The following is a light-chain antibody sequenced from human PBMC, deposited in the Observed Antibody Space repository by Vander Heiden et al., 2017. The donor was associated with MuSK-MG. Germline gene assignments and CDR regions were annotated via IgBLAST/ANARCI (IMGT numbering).Light chain of an antibody. Sequence: DIQMTQSPSSLSASVGDRVTITCRASQSISSYLNWYQQKPGKAPKLLIYAASSLQSGVPSRFSGSGSGTDFTLTISRLQPEDFATYYCQQSYSTPQTFGPGTKVEIK. CDR2: AAS. V-gene: IGKV1-39*01. J-gene: IGKJ1*01. CDR3: QQSYSTPQT. CDR1: QSISSY.